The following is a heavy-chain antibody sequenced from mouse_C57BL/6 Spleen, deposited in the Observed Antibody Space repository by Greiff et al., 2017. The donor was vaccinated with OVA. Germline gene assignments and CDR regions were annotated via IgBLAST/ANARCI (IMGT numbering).Heavy chain of an antibody. D-gene: IGHD2-4*01. J-gene: IGHJ3*01. V-gene: IGHV10-1*01. CDR3: VRQGDYGTAY. CDR2: IRSKSNNYAT. CDR1: GFSFNTYA. Sequence: EVQLQESGGGLVQPKGSLKLSCAASGFSFNTYAMNWVRQAPGKGLEWVARIRSKSNNYATYYADSVKDRFTISRDDSESMLYLQMNNLKTEDTAMYYCVRQGDYGTAYWGQGTLVTVSA.